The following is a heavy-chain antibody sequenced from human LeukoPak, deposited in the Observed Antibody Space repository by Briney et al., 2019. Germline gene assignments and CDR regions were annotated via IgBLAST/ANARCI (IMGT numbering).Heavy chain of an antibody. D-gene: IGHD3-22*01. V-gene: IGHV1-8*01. Sequence: ASVKVSCKASGYTFTSYDINWVRQATGQGLEWMGWMNPNSGNTGYAQKFQGRVTMTRNTSISTAYMELSSLRSEDTAVYYCARAAHYYDSSGYYPPRDYAMDVWGQGTTVTVSS. CDR3: ARAAHYYDSSGYYPPRDYAMDV. CDR1: GYTFTSYD. CDR2: MNPNSGNT. J-gene: IGHJ6*02.